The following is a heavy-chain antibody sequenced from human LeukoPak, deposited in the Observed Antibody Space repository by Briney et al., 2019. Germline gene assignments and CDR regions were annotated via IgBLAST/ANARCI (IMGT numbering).Heavy chain of an antibody. CDR2: INHSGST. V-gene: IGHV4-34*01. J-gene: IGHJ4*02. CDR1: GGSFSGYY. Sequence: PSETLSLTCAVYGGSFSGYYWSWIRQPPGKGLEWIGEINHSGSTNYNPSLKSRVTISVDTSKNQFSLKLSSVTAADTAVYYCARRTSIVVVVAARVFDYWGQGTLVTVSS. D-gene: IGHD2-15*01. CDR3: ARRTSIVVVVAARVFDY.